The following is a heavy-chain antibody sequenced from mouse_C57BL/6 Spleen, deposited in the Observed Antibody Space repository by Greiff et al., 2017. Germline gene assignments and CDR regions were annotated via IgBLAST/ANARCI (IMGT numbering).Heavy chain of an antibody. Sequence: QVQLKQPGAELVKPGASVKMSCKASGYTFTSYWITWVKQRPGQGLEWIGDIYPGSGNTYYNEKFKGKATLTADKSSSTAYMELRSLTSEDSAVYFCARCSLLPYYFDYWGQGTTLTVSS. J-gene: IGHJ2*01. CDR2: IYPGSGNT. V-gene: IGHV1-55*01. D-gene: IGHD1-2*01. CDR3: ARCSLLPYYFDY. CDR1: GYTFTSYW.